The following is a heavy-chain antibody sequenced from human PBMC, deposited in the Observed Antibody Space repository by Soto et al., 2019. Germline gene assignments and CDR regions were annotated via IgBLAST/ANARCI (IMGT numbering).Heavy chain of an antibody. CDR2: ISYSGTA. J-gene: IGHJ4*02. D-gene: IGHD2-8*01. V-gene: IGHV4-61*01. CDR1: GGSVSSGPYH. CDR3: MRSHGAY. Sequence: QVQLQESGPGLVKTSETLSLTCTVSGGSVSSGPYHWKWVRQPPGKGLEWIGHISYSGTANYNPSLRGRVIMATDTSMNQFSLRLTSVTAADTAVYYCMRSHGAYWGQGALVTVSP.